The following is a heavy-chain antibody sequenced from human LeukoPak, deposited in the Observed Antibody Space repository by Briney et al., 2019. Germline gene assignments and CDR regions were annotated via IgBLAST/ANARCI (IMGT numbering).Heavy chain of an antibody. Sequence: GGSLRLSCAASGFTFSTFWMNWYRRAPGKGLEWVGNINQDASEINYVDSVRGRFTISRDNAKNSLHLQMNSLRAEDTAVYYCATDRDNSDWQKRFDSWGQGTLVTVSS. CDR1: GFTFSTFW. CDR3: ATDRDNSDWQKRFDS. J-gene: IGHJ4*02. D-gene: IGHD2-21*02. CDR2: INQDASEI. V-gene: IGHV3-7*01.